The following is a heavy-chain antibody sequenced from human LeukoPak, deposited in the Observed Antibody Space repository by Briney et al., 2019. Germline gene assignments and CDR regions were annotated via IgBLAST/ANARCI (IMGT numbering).Heavy chain of an antibody. CDR2: IYYSGST. D-gene: IGHD3-10*01. CDR1: GDSINNYY. Sequence: SETLSLACTVSGDSINNYYWSWIRQSPGKGLEWIGYIYYSGSTKYNPSLKSRVTISVDTSKNQFSLKLSSVTAADTAVYYCARHRGSGSPYFDYWGQGTLVTVSS. V-gene: IGHV4-59*08. J-gene: IGHJ4*02. CDR3: ARHRGSGSPYFDY.